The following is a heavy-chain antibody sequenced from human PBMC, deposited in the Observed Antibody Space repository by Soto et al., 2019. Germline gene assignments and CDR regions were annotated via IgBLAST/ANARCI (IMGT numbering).Heavy chain of an antibody. Sequence: GGSLRLTCAASGFTFSSYGMHWVRQAPGKGLEWVAVISYDGSNKYYADSVKGRFTISRDNSKNTLYLQMNSLRAEDTAVYYCAKDLGRGVVMGSIAYWGQGTLVTVSS. CDR3: AKDLGRGVVMGSIAY. D-gene: IGHD2-15*01. CDR1: GFTFSSYG. CDR2: ISYDGSNK. V-gene: IGHV3-30*18. J-gene: IGHJ4*02.